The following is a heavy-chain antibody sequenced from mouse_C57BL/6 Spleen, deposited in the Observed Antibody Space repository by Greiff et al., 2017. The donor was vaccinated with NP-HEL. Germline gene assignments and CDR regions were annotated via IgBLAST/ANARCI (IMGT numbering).Heavy chain of an antibody. CDR2: IWWDDDK. CDR3: ARKKVYDGYLYAMDY. CDR1: GFSLSTFGMG. D-gene: IGHD2-3*01. Sequence: QVTLKVSGPGILQPSQTLSLTCSFSGFSLSTFGMGVGWIRQPSGQGLEWLAHIWWDDDKYYNPALKSRLTISKDTSKNQVFLKIANVDTADTATYYCARKKVYDGYLYAMDYWGQGTSVTVSS. J-gene: IGHJ4*01. V-gene: IGHV8-8*01.